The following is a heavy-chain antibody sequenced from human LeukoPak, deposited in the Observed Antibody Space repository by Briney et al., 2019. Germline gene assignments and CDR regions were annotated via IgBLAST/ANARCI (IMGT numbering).Heavy chain of an antibody. D-gene: IGHD6-19*01. CDR3: TRYRYSCRWLYHFDY. CDR2: IRSKAYGGTT. J-gene: IGHJ4*02. V-gene: IGHV3-49*04. Sequence: GGSLRLSCTASGFTFGDYAMSWVRQAPGKGLEWVGFIRSKAYGGTTEYAASVKGRFTISRDDSKSIACLQMNSLKTEDTAVYYCTRYRYSCRWLYHFDYWGQGTLVTVSS. CDR1: GFTFGDYA.